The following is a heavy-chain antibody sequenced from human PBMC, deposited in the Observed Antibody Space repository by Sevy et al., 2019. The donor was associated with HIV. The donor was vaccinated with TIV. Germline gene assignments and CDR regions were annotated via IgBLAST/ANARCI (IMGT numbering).Heavy chain of an antibody. D-gene: IGHD2-21*01. CDR1: GFTFSNAW. CDR2: IKSKTDGGTT. CDR3: TTDYSEMATIWGHAFDI. Sequence: AGSLRLSCAASGFTFSNAWMSWVRQAPGKGLEWVGRIKSKTDGGTTDYAAPVKGRFTISRDDSKNTLYLQMNSLKTEDTAVYYCTTDYSEMATIWGHAFDIWGQGTMFTVSS. J-gene: IGHJ3*02. V-gene: IGHV3-15*01.